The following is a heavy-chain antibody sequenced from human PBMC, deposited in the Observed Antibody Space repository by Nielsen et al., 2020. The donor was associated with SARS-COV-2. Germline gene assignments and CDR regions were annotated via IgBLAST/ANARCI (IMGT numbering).Heavy chain of an antibody. CDR1: GDSITRSSYY. Sequence: SETLSLTCTVSGDSITRSSYYWGWIRQPPGKGLEWIGSTYYGGNTYYNPSLKSRVSISIDTSENQFPLKLGSVTAADTAVYYCARRTTRYYYAYWGQGALVTVSS. D-gene: IGHD1-14*01. J-gene: IGHJ4*02. V-gene: IGHV4-39*01. CDR2: TYYGGNT. CDR3: ARRTTRYYYAY.